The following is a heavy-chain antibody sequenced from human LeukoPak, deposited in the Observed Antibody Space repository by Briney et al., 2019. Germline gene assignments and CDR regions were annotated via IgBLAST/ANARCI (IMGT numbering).Heavy chain of an antibody. J-gene: IGHJ3*02. CDR2: ISGSGTSAI. CDR3: ARARPKPI. CDR1: GFTFSTYY. V-gene: IGHV3-11*04. Sequence: GGSLRLSCAASGFTFSTYYISWIRQAPGKGLEWISYISGSGTSAIYYADSVQGRFTISRDNAKNSVYLQMNNLRDEDTAVYYCARARPKPIWGQGTMVTVSS.